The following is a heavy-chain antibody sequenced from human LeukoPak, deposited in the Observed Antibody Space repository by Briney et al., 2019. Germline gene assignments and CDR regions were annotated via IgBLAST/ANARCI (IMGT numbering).Heavy chain of an antibody. CDR1: GFIFSNYR. J-gene: IGHJ4*02. Sequence: GGSLRLSCAPSGFIFSNYRMSWVRQAPGKGLEWVAMIKQDGSGKYYVGSVKGRFTISRDNAKNSLYLQMNSLRAEDTAVYYCGVSVVIPAAFDHWGQGTLVTVSS. V-gene: IGHV3-7*01. CDR3: GVSVVIPAAFDH. D-gene: IGHD2-2*01. CDR2: IKQDGSGK.